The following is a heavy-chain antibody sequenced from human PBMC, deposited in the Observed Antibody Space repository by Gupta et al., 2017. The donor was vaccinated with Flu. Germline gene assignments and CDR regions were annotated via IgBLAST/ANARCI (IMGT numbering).Heavy chain of an antibody. CDR2: IYYSGST. D-gene: IGHD3-9*01. CDR3: ARNMTGGYFDY. J-gene: IGHJ4*02. Sequence: QLQLQVSGPRLVKPSETLFLICSVSGVYITSTMSYWGCSRQSPGMGLEWLASIYYSGSTYDNPSLQSRVIISVDTSKNQFSLRFSSVTAADTAVYFCARNMTGGYFDYWGRGTLVTVSS. CDR1: GVYITSTMSY. V-gene: IGHV4-39*01.